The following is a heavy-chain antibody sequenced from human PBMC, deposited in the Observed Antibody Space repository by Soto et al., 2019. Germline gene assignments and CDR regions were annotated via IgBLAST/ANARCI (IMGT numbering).Heavy chain of an antibody. V-gene: IGHV4-4*02. CDR1: GGSINNGYW. Sequence: QVHLQESGPGLVKPSGTLSLTSGVSGGSINNGYWWTWVRQPPGKGLEWIGEKHHSGSTNYNLSLKSRVSISLDKSKNQFSLILSSVTAADTAVYYCAYSSGWWRLDVWGQGTTVTVSS. J-gene: IGHJ6*02. D-gene: IGHD6-19*01. CDR3: AYSSGWWRLDV. CDR2: KHHSGST.